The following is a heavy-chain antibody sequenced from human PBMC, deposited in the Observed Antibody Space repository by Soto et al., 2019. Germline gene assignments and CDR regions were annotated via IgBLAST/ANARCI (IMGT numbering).Heavy chain of an antibody. Sequence: PSETLSLTCTVSGGSISSYYWSWIRQPPGKGLEWIGYIYYSGSTNYNPSLKSRVTISVDTSKNQSSLKLSSVTAADTAVYYCARTLWFGELSWFDPWGQGTLVTVSS. J-gene: IGHJ5*02. CDR2: IYYSGST. CDR1: GGSISSYY. D-gene: IGHD3-10*01. CDR3: ARTLWFGELSWFDP. V-gene: IGHV4-59*08.